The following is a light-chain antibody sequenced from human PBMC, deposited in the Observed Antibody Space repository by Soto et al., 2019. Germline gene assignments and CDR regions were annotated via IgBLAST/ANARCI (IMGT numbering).Light chain of an antibody. CDR1: NSNIGSKD. Sequence: QPVLTQPPSASGTAGQRVTISCSGGNSNIGSKDVYWYQQFPGMAPKLLIYRNNQRPSGVPARFSGSKAGTSASLAISGLRSEDEAHYYCAAWDVTLSAVFGGGTKVTVL. V-gene: IGLV1-47*01. CDR2: RNN. CDR3: AAWDVTLSAV. J-gene: IGLJ3*02.